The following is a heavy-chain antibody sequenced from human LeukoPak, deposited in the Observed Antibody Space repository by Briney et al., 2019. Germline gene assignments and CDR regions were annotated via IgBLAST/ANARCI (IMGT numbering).Heavy chain of an antibody. CDR3: AKDAITPGYYYDSSGYFDY. V-gene: IGHV3-33*06. CDR2: IWYDGSNK. Sequence: PGRSLRLSCAASGFTFSSYGMHWVRQAPGKGLEWVAVIWYDGSNKYYADSVKGRFTISRDNFKNTLYLQMNSLRAEDTAVYYCAKDAITPGYYYDSSGYFDYWGQGTLVTVSS. D-gene: IGHD3-22*01. J-gene: IGHJ4*02. CDR1: GFTFSSYG.